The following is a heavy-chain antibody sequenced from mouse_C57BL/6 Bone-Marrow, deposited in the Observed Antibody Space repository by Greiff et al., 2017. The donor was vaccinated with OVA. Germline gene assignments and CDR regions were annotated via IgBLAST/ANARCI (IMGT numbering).Heavy chain of an antibody. V-gene: IGHV1-55*01. D-gene: IGHD2-12*01. J-gene: IGHJ1*03. CDR2: IFPGSGST. Sequence: QVQLQQPGAELVKPGASVKMSCKASGYTFTSYWITWVKQRPGQGLEWMGDIFPGSGSTTYNEKFKSKATLTVDTSSSTAYMQLSSLTSEDSAIYYCASGSYYAYWYCDVWGTGTTVTVSS. CDR1: GYTFTSYW. CDR3: ASGSYYAYWYCDV.